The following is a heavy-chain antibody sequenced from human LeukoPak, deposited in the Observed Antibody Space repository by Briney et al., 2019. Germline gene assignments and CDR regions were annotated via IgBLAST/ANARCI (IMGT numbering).Heavy chain of an antibody. CDR3: ARVSEGYAPYFAY. D-gene: IGHD1-26*01. Sequence: GASVKVSCKASGYTYTGYYMHWVRQAPGQGLEWMGWINPNSGGTNYAQKFQGWVTMTRDTSISTAYMELSRLRSDDTAVYYCARVSEGYAPYFAYWGKGTLVTVSS. CDR2: INPNSGGT. V-gene: IGHV1-2*04. CDR1: GYTYTGYY. J-gene: IGHJ4*02.